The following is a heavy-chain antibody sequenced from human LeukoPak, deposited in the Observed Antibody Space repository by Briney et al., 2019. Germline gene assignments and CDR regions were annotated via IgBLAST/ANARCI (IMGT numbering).Heavy chain of an antibody. Sequence: GGSLRLSCAASGFTFSSYSMNWVRQAPGKGLEWVAVISYDGSNKYYADSVKGRFTISRDNSKNTLYLQMNSLRAEDTAVYYCAKDFFADVDTAMAGWGEDYWGQGTLVTVSS. CDR2: ISYDGSNK. CDR1: GFTFSSYS. CDR3: AKDFFADVDTAMAGWGEDY. J-gene: IGHJ4*02. D-gene: IGHD5-18*01. V-gene: IGHV3-30*18.